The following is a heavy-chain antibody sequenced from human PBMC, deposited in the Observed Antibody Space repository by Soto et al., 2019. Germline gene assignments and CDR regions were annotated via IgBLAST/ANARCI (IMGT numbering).Heavy chain of an antibody. CDR2: IYWDDDK. Sequence: QITLKESGPTLVKPTQTLTLTCSFSGFSLSTSGVTVGWIRQPPGKALEWLALIYWDDDKRYSPSLKSRLTIPQDPSKNQVVPTKTNMGPVDTATYYCAPRQNEYSRPRHFDYRGQGTLVTVSS. CDR3: APRQNEYSRPRHFDY. V-gene: IGHV2-5*02. J-gene: IGHJ4*02. D-gene: IGHD5-12*01. CDR1: GFSLSTSGVT.